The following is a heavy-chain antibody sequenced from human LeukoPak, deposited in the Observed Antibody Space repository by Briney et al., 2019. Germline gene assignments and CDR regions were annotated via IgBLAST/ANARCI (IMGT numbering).Heavy chain of an antibody. D-gene: IGHD1-14*01. V-gene: IGHV1-18*01. CDR1: GYTFTSYG. J-gene: IGHJ4*02. CDR3: ARGRRYHYFDY. Sequence: ASVKVSCKASGYTFTSYGISWVRQAPGQGLEWMGWISTYNGNTNYAQKFQGRVTITADESTSTAYMELSSLRSEDTAVYYCARGRRYHYFDYWGQGTLVTVSS. CDR2: ISTYNGNT.